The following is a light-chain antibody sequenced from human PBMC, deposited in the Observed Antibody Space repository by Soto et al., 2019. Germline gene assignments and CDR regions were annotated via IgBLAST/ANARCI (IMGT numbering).Light chain of an antibody. CDR2: DAS. V-gene: IGKV1-33*01. CDR3: QQYDNLPLT. CDR1: QGIGTW. Sequence: DIQMTQSPSSVSASVGDRVTITCRASQGIGTWLAWYQQKPGKGPNLLIYDASNLETGVPSRFSGSGSGTDFTFTISSLQPEDIATYYCQQYDNLPLTFGGGTKVDIK. J-gene: IGKJ4*01.